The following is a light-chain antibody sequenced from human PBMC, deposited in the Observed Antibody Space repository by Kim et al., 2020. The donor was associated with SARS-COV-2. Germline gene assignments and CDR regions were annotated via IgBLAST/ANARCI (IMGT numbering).Light chain of an antibody. CDR2: DVN. CDR1: SSDVGDYDL. CDR3: CSYAGTFTWV. Sequence: QSALTQPRSVSGSPGQSVTISCTGTSSDVGDYDLVSWYQQHPGKAPKLIICDVNMRPSGVPERFSGSKSGNTASLTISGLQAEDEADYYCCSYAGTFTWVFSGGTQLTVL. J-gene: IGLJ3*02. V-gene: IGLV2-11*01.